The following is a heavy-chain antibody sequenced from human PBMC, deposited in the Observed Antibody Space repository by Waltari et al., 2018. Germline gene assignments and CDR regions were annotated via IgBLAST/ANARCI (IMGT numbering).Heavy chain of an antibody. CDR2: IKQDGSEK. V-gene: IGHV3-7*01. J-gene: IGHJ4*02. CDR3: ARENYFDY. CDR1: GFTFRNYW. Sequence: SGGGLVQPGGSLRLSCAASGFTFRNYWMGWVRQAPGKRLEWVANIKQDGSEKNYVDSVKGRFTISRDTAKNSLYLQMNSLRADDTAVYYCARENYFDYCGQGTLVTVSS.